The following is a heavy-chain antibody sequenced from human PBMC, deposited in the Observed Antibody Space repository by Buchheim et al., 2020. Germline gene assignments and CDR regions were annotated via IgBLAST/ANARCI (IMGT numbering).Heavy chain of an antibody. V-gene: IGHV1-18*01. Sequence: QVQLVQSGPEVKEPGASVKVSCKTSGYTFSSNGVAWVRQAPGQGLEWMGWINTDNGDTTYAHHLQGRLTMTKDASPTTVYMELRSLRSDDTAVYYCARDVSGDYDTWGQGTL. J-gene: IGHJ5*02. D-gene: IGHD7-27*01. CDR3: ARDVSGDYDT. CDR2: INTDNGDT. CDR1: GYTFSSNG.